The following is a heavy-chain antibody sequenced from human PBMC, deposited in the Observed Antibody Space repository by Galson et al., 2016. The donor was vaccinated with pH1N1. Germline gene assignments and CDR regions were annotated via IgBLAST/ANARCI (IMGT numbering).Heavy chain of an antibody. J-gene: IGHJ4*02. Sequence: SLRLSCAASGFTFTSYAMHWVRQAPGKGLEWVAVILYDGTNEYYADSVKGRFTISRDKAQSTVYLQMNSLRTEDTAVYYCARDSEYSGHEGFHWAQGTLVIGSS. CDR3: ARDSEYSGHEGFH. CDR1: GFTFTSYA. V-gene: IGHV3-30*04. D-gene: IGHD5-12*01. CDR2: ILYDGTNE.